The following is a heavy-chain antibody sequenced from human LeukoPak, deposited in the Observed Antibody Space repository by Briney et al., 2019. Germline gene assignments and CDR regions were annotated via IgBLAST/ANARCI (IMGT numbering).Heavy chain of an antibody. Sequence: GASVKVSCKASGYAFTGYYMHWVRQAPGQGLEWMGWINPNSGGTNYAQKFQGRVTMTRDTSISTAYMELSRLRSDDTAVYYCARAQGYYDNTGYYSDHNSKYYFDYWGQGTLVTVSS. CDR3: ARAQGYYDNTGYYSDHNSKYYFDY. D-gene: IGHD3-22*01. V-gene: IGHV1-2*02. J-gene: IGHJ4*02. CDR2: INPNSGGT. CDR1: GYAFTGYY.